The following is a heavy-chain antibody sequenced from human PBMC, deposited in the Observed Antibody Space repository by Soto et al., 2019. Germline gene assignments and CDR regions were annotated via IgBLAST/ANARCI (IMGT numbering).Heavy chain of an antibody. D-gene: IGHD2-21*02. Sequence: SVTLSLTCAVAGGTLSSGGYSWSWIRQPPGKGLEWIGYIYHSGSTYYNPSLKSRVTISVDRSKNQFSLKLSSVTAADTAVYYCARRDPYYYFDYWGQGTLVTVSS. CDR3: ARRDPYYYFDY. CDR1: GGTLSSGGYS. V-gene: IGHV4-30-2*01. CDR2: IYHSGST. J-gene: IGHJ4*02.